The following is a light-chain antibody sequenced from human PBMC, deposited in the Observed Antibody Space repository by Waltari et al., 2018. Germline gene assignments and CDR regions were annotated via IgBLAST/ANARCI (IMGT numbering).Light chain of an antibody. J-gene: IGKJ5*01. V-gene: IGKV3-15*01. CDR1: QSISSN. Sequence: EIVLTQSPATLSVSPGDSATLSCRASQSISSNLAWYQQKPGQAPRLLIYGASTRATGIPARFSGSGSGTEFTLTISSLQSEDFAVYYCQQYNSWPPTTFGQGTRLEIK. CDR3: QQYNSWPPTT. CDR2: GAS.